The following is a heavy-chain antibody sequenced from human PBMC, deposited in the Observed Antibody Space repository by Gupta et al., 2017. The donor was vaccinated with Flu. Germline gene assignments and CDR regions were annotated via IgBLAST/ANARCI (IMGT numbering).Heavy chain of an antibody. V-gene: IGHV4-59*01. CDR1: GGSISSYY. Sequence: QVQLQESGPGLVKPSETLSLTCTASGGSISSYYWSWIRQPPGKGLEWIGYIYYSGSTNYNPSLKSRVTISVDTSKNQFSLKLSSVTAADTAVYYCARVQLERTLDYYYGMDVWGQGTTVTVSS. CDR2: IYYSGST. J-gene: IGHJ6*02. D-gene: IGHD1-1*01. CDR3: ARVQLERTLDYYYGMDV.